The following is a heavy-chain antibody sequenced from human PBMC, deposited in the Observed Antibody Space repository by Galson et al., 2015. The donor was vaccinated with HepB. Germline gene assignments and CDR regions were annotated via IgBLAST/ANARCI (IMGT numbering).Heavy chain of an antibody. CDR3: AGYSSGWASFDY. V-gene: IGHV4-34*01. Sequence: ATLYLTCAVYGGSFRGNYWSWIRQPPRKGLEWIGEINHSGSTNYNPSLKSRVTISVDTSKNQFSLKLSSVTAADTAVYYCAGYSSGWASFDYWGQGTLVTVSS. CDR1: GGSFRGNY. D-gene: IGHD6-19*01. CDR2: INHSGST. J-gene: IGHJ4*02.